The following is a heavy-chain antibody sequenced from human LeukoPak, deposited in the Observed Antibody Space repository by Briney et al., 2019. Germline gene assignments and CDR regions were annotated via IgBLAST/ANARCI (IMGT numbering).Heavy chain of an antibody. D-gene: IGHD3-10*02. Sequence: GGSLRLTCAASGFTISDYTRNWVRQAPGKGLEWVAVMSFDGIHIYYADSVKGRFTISRVNSKNTLYLQMNSLRGEDTSIYYCARCSGYGMDVWGQGTTVTVSS. CDR2: MSFDGIHI. CDR1: GFTISDYT. V-gene: IGHV3-30-3*01. CDR3: ARCSGYGMDV. J-gene: IGHJ6*02.